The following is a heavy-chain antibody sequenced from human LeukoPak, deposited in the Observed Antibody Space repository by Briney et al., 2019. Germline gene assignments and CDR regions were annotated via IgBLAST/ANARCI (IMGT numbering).Heavy chain of an antibody. V-gene: IGHV4-59*01. J-gene: IGHJ2*01. CDR3: GRRTSYDTLTGYIYWYFDL. CDR1: GVSISSYY. Sequence: SETLSLTCTVSGVSISSYYWSWIRQPPGKGLEWIGYINYSGSTDYNPSLKSRVTMSVDTSKNQFSLKLNSVTAADTAVYFCGRRTSYDTLTGYIYWYFDLWGRGTLVTVSS. D-gene: IGHD3-9*01. CDR2: INYSGST.